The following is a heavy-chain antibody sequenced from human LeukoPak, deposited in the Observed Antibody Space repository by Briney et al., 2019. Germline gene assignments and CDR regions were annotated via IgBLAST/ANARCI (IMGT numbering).Heavy chain of an antibody. CDR2: IWYDGSNK. Sequence: GGSLRLSCAASGFTFSSYGMHWVRQAPGKGLEWVAVIWYDGSNKYYADSVEGRFTISRDNSKNTLFLQMNSLRAEDTAVYYCARVRDSSGYYSFDYWGQGTLVTVSS. CDR3: ARVRDSSGYYSFDY. J-gene: IGHJ4*02. V-gene: IGHV3-30*19. CDR1: GFTFSSYG. D-gene: IGHD3-22*01.